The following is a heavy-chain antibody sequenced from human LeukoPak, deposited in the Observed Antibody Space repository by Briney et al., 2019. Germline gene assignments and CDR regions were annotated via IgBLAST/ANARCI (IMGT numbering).Heavy chain of an antibody. CDR1: GYTFTSYG. D-gene: IGHD2-2*03. J-gene: IGHJ6*02. CDR3: ARDRKVGYCSSTSCYAPNYGMDV. V-gene: IGHV1-18*01. CDR2: ISAYNGNT. Sequence: ASVKVSCKASGYTFTSYGISWVRQAPGQGLEWMGWISAYNGNTNYAQKLQGRVTMTTDTSTSTAYMELRSLRSDDTAVYYCARDRKVGYCSSTSCYAPNYGMDVWGQGTTVTVSS.